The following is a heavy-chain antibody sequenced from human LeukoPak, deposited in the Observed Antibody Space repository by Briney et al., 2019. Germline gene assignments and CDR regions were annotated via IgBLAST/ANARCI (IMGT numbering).Heavy chain of an antibody. J-gene: IGHJ4*02. Sequence: GTSLRLSCAASGSTFSRYAMHWVRQAPGKGLECMAVTSGDGSNEHYAGSVKGRFTISRDNSKNTLYLQMNSLRAEDTAVYYCAKLPSYSSGWFFDYWGQGTLVTVSS. CDR3: AKLPSYSSGWFFDY. CDR1: GSTFSRYA. D-gene: IGHD6-19*01. CDR2: TSGDGSNE. V-gene: IGHV3-30-3*02.